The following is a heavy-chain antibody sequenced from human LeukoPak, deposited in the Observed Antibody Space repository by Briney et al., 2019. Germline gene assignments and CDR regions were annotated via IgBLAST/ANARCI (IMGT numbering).Heavy chain of an antibody. CDR1: GFTFSSYS. CDR3: ASLGIAPLYV. V-gene: IGHV3-21*01. CDR2: ISSSSSYI. D-gene: IGHD6-13*01. J-gene: IGHJ6*02. Sequence: SGGSLRLSCAASGFTFSSYSMNWVRQAPGKGLEWVSSISSSSSYIYYADSVKGRFTISRDNAKNSLYLQMNSLRAEDTAVYYCASLGIAPLYVWGQGTTVTVSS.